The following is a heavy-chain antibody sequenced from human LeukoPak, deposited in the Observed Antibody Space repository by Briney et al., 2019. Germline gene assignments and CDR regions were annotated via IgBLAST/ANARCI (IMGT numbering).Heavy chain of an antibody. CDR2: IYTSGST. CDR1: GGSISSYY. V-gene: IGHV4-4*07. D-gene: IGHD3-22*01. Sequence: SETLSLTCTVSGGSISSYYWSWIRQPAGKGLEWIGRIYTSGSTNYNPSLKSRVTMSVDTSKNQFSLKLGSVTAADTAVYYCARDSLVYCDSSGQTLYDYWGQGTLVTVSS. J-gene: IGHJ4*02. CDR3: ARDSLVYCDSSGQTLYDY.